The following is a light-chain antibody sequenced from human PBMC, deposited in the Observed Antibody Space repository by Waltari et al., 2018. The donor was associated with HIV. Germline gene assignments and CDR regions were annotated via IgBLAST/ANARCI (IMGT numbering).Light chain of an antibody. Sequence: QSALTQPASVSGCPGESITISCTGTSSDVGSYNLVSWYQQHPGKAPKLMMYEVSKRPSGVSNRFSGSKSGNADSLTISGLQAEDEADYYCCSDVGWSTFLYVFGTGTKVTVL. J-gene: IGLJ1*01. CDR3: CSDVGWSTFLYV. V-gene: IGLV2-23*02. CDR1: SSDVGSYNL. CDR2: EVS.